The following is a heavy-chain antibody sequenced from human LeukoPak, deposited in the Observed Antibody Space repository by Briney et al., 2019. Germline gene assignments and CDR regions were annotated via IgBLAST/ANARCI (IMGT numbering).Heavy chain of an antibody. CDR2: IYTSGST. J-gene: IGHJ3*02. CDR3: ARDAPYYYDSSAGSFDI. Sequence: PSETLSLTCTVSGGSISSYYWSWIRQPAGKGLEWIGRIYTSGSTNYNPSLKSRVTISVDKSKNQLSLKLSSVTAADTAVYYCARDAPYYYDSSAGSFDIWGQGTMVTVSS. V-gene: IGHV4-4*07. D-gene: IGHD3-22*01. CDR1: GGSISSYY.